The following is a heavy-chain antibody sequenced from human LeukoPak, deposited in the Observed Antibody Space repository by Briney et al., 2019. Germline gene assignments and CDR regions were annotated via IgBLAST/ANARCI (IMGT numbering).Heavy chain of an antibody. J-gene: IGHJ4*02. CDR2: IFHTGST. V-gene: IGHV4-4*02. CDR3: ARDRAGSEYFDY. CDR1: GGSITTNNW. D-gene: IGHD3-10*01. Sequence: PSETLSLTCAVSGGSITTNNWWSWVRQSPGQGLEWIGEIFHTGSTKYNPSLKSRVTISVDTSMAQFSLRLSSVTAADTAVYYCARDRAGSEYFDYWGQGTLVTVSS.